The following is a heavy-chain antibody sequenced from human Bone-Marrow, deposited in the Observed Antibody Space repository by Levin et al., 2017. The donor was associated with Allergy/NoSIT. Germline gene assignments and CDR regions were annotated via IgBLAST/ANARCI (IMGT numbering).Heavy chain of an antibody. V-gene: IGHV1-46*01. CDR3: ARGDLVVTATRSAEYFQH. CDR2: INPSGGST. D-gene: IGHD2-21*02. CDR1: GYTFTSYY. J-gene: IGHJ1*01. Sequence: GESLKISCKASGYTFTSYYMHWVRQAPGQGLEWMGIINPSGGSTSYAQKFQGRVTMTRDTSTSTVYMELSSLRSEDTAVYYCARGDLVVTATRSAEYFQHWGQGTLVTVSS.